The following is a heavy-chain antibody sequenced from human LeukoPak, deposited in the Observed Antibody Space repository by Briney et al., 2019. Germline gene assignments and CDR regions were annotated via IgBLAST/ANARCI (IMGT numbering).Heavy chain of an antibody. J-gene: IGHJ3*02. CDR2: IYSDGRT. Sequence: GGSLRLSCAASGFTVSTNYMSWVRQAPGKGLEWVSVIYSDGRTYYADSVKGRFTISRDNSKDTLYLQMNSLRAEDTAVYYCARDSGRFDVFDIWGQGTMVTVSS. D-gene: IGHD3-10*01. CDR1: GFTVSTNY. V-gene: IGHV3-53*01. CDR3: ARDSGRFDVFDI.